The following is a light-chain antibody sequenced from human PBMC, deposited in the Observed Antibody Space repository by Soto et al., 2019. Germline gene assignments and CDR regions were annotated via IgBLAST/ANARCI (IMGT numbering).Light chain of an antibody. J-gene: IGKJ1*01. CDR2: GAS. CDR1: QSVTTN. CDR3: QQYTHRPWT. V-gene: IGKV3-15*01. Sequence: EVVMTQSPATLSVSPGERVTLSCGASQSVTTNLAWYQQKPGQAPRVLIYGASTRATGIPARFSGSGSGTEFTLTISSLQSEDFAVYYCQQYTHRPWTFGQGTKVEVK.